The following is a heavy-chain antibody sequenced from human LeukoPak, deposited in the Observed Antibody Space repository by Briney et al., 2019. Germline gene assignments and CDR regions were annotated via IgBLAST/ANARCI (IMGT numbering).Heavy chain of an antibody. CDR1: GFTFSSYA. Sequence: GGSLRLSCAASGFTFSSYAMSWVRQAPGKGLEWVSVIYSGGSTYYADSVKGRFTISRDNSKNTLYLQMNSLRAEDTAVYYCASSVGATNYYYYGMDVWGQGTTVTVSS. J-gene: IGHJ6*02. CDR2: IYSGGST. D-gene: IGHD1-26*01. V-gene: IGHV3-53*01. CDR3: ASSVGATNYYYYGMDV.